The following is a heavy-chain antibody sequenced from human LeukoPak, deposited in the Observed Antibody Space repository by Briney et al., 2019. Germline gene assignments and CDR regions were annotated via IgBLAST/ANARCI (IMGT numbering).Heavy chain of an antibody. CDR1: GFTFSSYA. CDR2: ISGSGGST. Sequence: PGGSLRLSCAASGFTFSSYAMSWVRQAPGKGLEWVSAISGSGGSTYYADSVKGRFTISRDNSKNTLYLQMNSLRAEDTAVYYCAKEGNWARGGSYSYFDYWGQGTLVTVSS. J-gene: IGHJ4*02. CDR3: AKEGNWARGGSYSYFDY. V-gene: IGHV3-23*01. D-gene: IGHD1-26*01.